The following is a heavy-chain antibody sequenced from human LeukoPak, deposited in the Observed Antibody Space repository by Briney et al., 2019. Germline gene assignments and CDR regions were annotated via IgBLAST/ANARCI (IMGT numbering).Heavy chain of an antibody. J-gene: IGHJ4*02. Sequence: PGGSLRLSRAASGFTFSSYAMSWVRQAPGKGLEWVSAISGSGGSTYYADSVKGRFTISRDNSKNPLYLQMNSLRAEDTAVYYCAKDVGSHSTNAHYSGQGTLVTVS. D-gene: IGHD2-15*01. CDR1: GFTFSSYA. CDR3: AKDVGSHSTNAHY. V-gene: IGHV3-23*01. CDR2: ISGSGGST.